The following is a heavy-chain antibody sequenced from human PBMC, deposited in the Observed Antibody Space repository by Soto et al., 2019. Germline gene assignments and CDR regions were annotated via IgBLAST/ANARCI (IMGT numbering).Heavy chain of an antibody. Sequence: SETLSLTCTVSGGSMSGYYWSWIRQPPGRGLEWIGYVYYSGKTNYNPSIQSRVTLSIDTSKNQFSLRLNAVTAADTAFYYCARDRSAGYTGTFDTWGQGTLVTVSS. CDR1: GGSMSGYY. CDR3: ARDRSAGYTGTFDT. CDR2: VYYSGKT. D-gene: IGHD6-19*01. J-gene: IGHJ4*02. V-gene: IGHV4-59*13.